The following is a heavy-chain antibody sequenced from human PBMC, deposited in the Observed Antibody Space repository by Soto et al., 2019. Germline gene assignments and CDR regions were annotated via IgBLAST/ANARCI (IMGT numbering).Heavy chain of an antibody. Sequence: ASVKVSCKASGFTFTSYDIGWVRQASGQGLEWMGWMNPNSGNTGYAQKFQGRVTMTRNTAIGTAYMELSSLRSEDTAVYYCARIPGYDTSGPLDYYYGMDVWGPGTTVTVSS. J-gene: IGHJ6*02. CDR2: MNPNSGNT. CDR1: GFTFTSYD. CDR3: ARIPGYDTSGPLDYYYGMDV. V-gene: IGHV1-8*01. D-gene: IGHD3-22*01.